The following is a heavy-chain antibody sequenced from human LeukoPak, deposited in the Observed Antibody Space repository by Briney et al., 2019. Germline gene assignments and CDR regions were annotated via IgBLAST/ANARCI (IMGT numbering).Heavy chain of an antibody. J-gene: IGHJ4*02. V-gene: IGHV4-38-2*02. CDR2: INHSGST. CDR3: ARSRIAAAGKIFDY. CDR1: GYSISSGYY. D-gene: IGHD6-13*01. Sequence: PSETLSLTCTVSGYSISSGYYWSWIRQPPGKGLEWIGEINHSGSTNYNPSLKSRVTISVDTSKNQFSLKLSSVTAADTAVYYCARSRIAAAGKIFDYWGQGTLVTVSS.